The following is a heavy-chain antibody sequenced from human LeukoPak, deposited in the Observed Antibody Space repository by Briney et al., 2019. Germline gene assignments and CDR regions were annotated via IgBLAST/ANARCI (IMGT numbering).Heavy chain of an antibody. V-gene: IGHV3-9*01. CDR3: ARGGEGGDDYGDY. CDR2: ISWNSGSI. CDR1: GFTFNDYA. Sequence: GGSVRLSCAASGFTFNDYAMHWVRQAPGKGLEWVSGISWNSGSIGYADSVKGRFTISRDNAKNSLYLQMNSLRAEDTAVYYCARGGEGGDDYGDYWGQGTLVTVSS. J-gene: IGHJ4*02. D-gene: IGHD3-16*01.